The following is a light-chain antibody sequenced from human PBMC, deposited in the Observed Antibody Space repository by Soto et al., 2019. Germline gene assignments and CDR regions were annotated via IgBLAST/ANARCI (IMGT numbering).Light chain of an antibody. V-gene: IGKV1-5*01. Sequence: DIQMTQSPSTLSASVGDSVTITCRASQSISDWLAWYQVKPGKAPRLLIYDASSLESGVPARFSGSGIGREFSLTITNLQPDDFATYYCQQYNAFSPTWTFGQGTKVEVK. CDR3: QQYNAFSPTWT. CDR2: DAS. CDR1: QSISDW. J-gene: IGKJ1*01.